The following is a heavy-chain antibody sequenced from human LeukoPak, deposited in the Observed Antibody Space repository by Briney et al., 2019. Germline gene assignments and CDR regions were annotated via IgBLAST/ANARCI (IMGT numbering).Heavy chain of an antibody. J-gene: IGHJ4*02. D-gene: IGHD3-10*01. CDR2: IKQDGSEK. Sequence: GGSLRLSCAASRFTFSSYWMSWVRQAPGKRLEWVANIKQDGSEKYYVDSVRGRFTISRDNAKNSLYLQMNSLRAEDTAVYYCARDRRVYGSGSSFDYWGQGTLVTVSS. CDR3: ARDRRVYGSGSSFDY. CDR1: RFTFSSYW. V-gene: IGHV3-7*01.